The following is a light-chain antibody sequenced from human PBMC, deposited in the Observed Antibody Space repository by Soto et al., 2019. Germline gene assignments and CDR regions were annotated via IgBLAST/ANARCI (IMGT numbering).Light chain of an antibody. CDR2: DAS. V-gene: IGKV1-5*01. CDR1: RSISNW. Sequence: DIQMTQSPSTLSASVGDRVTITCRASRSISNWLAWYQQRPGIAPKLLIFDASILQSGVPSRFSGSGSGTEFTLSISRLQTDDFATYYCQQANSFPQITFGQGTRLEIK. J-gene: IGKJ5*01. CDR3: QQANSFPQIT.